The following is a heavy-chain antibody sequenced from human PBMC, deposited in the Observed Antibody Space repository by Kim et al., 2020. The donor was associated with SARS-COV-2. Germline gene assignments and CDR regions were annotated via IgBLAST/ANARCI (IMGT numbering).Heavy chain of an antibody. J-gene: IGHJ6*03. D-gene: IGHD2-2*02. CDR1: GFTFSSYS. Sequence: GGSLRLSCAASGFTFSSYSMNWVRQAPGKGLEWVSSISSSSSYIYYADSVKGRFTISRDNAKNSLYLQMNSLRAEVTAVYYCARERKVPAAIRFDYYYYMDVWGKGTTVTVSS. V-gene: IGHV3-21*01. CDR3: ARERKVPAAIRFDYYYYMDV. CDR2: ISSSSSYI.